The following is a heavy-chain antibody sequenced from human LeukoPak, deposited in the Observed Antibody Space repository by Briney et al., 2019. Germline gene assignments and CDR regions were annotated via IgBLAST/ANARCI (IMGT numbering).Heavy chain of an antibody. J-gene: IGHJ6*02. CDR1: GDSISNNNC. Sequence: PSETLSLTCAVSGDSISNNNCYSWVRPSPGKGLEWIGEICPRGGINYNPSLRSRVMITGDRPTNQFSLYVISVTAADSAIYYCARNGGFDQDVWGQGTTVTVSS. CDR3: ARNGGFDQDV. D-gene: IGHD4-23*01. V-gene: IGHV4-4*02. CDR2: ICPRGGI.